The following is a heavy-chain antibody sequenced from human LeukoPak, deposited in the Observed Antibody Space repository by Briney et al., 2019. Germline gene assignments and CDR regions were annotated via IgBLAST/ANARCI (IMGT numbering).Heavy chain of an antibody. D-gene: IGHD3-9*01. Sequence: QSGGSLRLSCAASGFTFSSYAMSWVRQAPGKWLEWVSAISGSGGSTYYADSVKGRFTISRDNSKNTLYLQMDSLRAEDTAVYYCAKDAGVFWDILTGFFDYWGQGTLVTVSS. CDR2: ISGSGGST. CDR3: AKDAGVFWDILTGFFDY. J-gene: IGHJ4*02. V-gene: IGHV3-23*01. CDR1: GFTFSSYA.